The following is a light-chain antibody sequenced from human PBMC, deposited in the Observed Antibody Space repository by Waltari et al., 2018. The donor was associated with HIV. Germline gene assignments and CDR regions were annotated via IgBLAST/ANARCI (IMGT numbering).Light chain of an antibody. CDR2: EVS. Sequence: QSALTQPASVSGSPGQSITISCTGTSSDVGIYNLVSWYQQYPGKAPKLIIYEVSQRPSGGSNRFSGSNSGNTASLTCSGLQAEDEADYYCCSYASTSSYVMFGGGTKLTVL. CDR3: CSYASTSSYVM. CDR1: SSDVGIYNL. V-gene: IGLV2-23*02. J-gene: IGLJ3*02.